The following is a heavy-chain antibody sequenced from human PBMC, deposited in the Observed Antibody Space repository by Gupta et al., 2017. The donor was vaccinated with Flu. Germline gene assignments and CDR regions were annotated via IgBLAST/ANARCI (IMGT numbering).Heavy chain of an antibody. D-gene: IGHD3-16*01. CDR2: IGSGGNT. V-gene: IGHV3-48*02. CDR3: ARDLNWAFIF. CDR1: GFTSSDSH. Sequence: EVQLVESGGGLVQPGGSLRLTCVISGFTSSDSHMNWIRQAPGKGLEWISYIGSGGNTDYADSVRGRFTISRDNARDSLFLQMNSLRDEDTALYYCARDLNWAFIFWGQGALVTVSS. J-gene: IGHJ4*02.